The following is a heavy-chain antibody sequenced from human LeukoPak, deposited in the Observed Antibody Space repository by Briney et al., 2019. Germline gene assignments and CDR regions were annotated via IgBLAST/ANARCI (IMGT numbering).Heavy chain of an antibody. V-gene: IGHV3-21*04. Sequence: PGGSLRLSCAASGFTFSTYSMNWVRQAPGKGLEWVSWITSRSSFIYYADSVKGRFTISRDNAKNSLYLQMNSLRAEDTALYYCARVSDISVAAYFDYWGQGTLVTVSS. D-gene: IGHD6-19*01. CDR1: GFTFSTYS. CDR2: ITSRSSFI. J-gene: IGHJ4*02. CDR3: ARVSDISVAAYFDY.